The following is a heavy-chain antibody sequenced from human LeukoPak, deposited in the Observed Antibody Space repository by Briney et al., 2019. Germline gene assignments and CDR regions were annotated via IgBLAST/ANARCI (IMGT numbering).Heavy chain of an antibody. D-gene: IGHD2-15*01. Sequence: GASVKVSCKVSGYTLTELSMHWVRQAPGKGLEWMGGFDPEDGETIYAQKFQGRVTTTEDTSTDTAYMELSSLRSEDTAVYYCATPYCSGGSCNSLDYWGQGTLVTVSS. J-gene: IGHJ4*02. CDR2: FDPEDGET. V-gene: IGHV1-24*01. CDR1: GYTLTELS. CDR3: ATPYCSGGSCNSLDY.